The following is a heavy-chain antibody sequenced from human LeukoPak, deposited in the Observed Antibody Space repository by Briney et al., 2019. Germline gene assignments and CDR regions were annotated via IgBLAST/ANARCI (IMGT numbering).Heavy chain of an antibody. D-gene: IGHD4-11*01. V-gene: IGHV4-61*02. CDR1: GGSISSGSYY. CDR2: IYTSGST. Sequence: PSQTLSLTCTVSGGSISSGSYYWSWIRQPAGKGLEWIGRIYTSGSTNYNPSLKSRVTISVDTSKNHFSLRLSSVTAADTAVYYCARGSVTTGFDYWGQGTLVTVSS. CDR3: ARGSVTTGFDY. J-gene: IGHJ4*02.